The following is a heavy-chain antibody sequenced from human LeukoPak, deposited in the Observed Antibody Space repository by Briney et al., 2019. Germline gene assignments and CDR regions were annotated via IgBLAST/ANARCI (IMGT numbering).Heavy chain of an antibody. CDR2: IGWDSDSK. J-gene: IGHJ4*02. Sequence: GGSLRLSCAASGFTFSSYAMSWVRQVPGKGLEWVSVIGWDSDSKYYLESVKGRFTISRDNTKNSLYLQMNSLRTEDTAFYYCAKDRSRSYSSFDSWGQGTLVTVSS. V-gene: IGHV3-43*01. CDR3: AKDRSRSYSSFDS. D-gene: IGHD6-19*01. CDR1: GFTFSSYA.